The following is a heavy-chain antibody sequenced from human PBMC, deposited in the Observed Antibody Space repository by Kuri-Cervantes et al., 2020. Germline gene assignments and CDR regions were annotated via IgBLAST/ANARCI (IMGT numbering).Heavy chain of an antibody. CDR3: ARASLGYCSSTSCSPFDY. J-gene: IGHJ4*02. CDR2: IYHSGST. D-gene: IGHD2-2*01. Sequence: AGSLRLSCAVSGGSISSSNWWSWVRQPPGKGLEWIGEIYHSGSTNYNPSLKSRVTISVDKSKNQFSLKLSSVTAADTAVYYCARASLGYCSSTSCSPFDYWGQGTLVTVSS. V-gene: IGHV4-4*02. CDR1: GGSISSSNW.